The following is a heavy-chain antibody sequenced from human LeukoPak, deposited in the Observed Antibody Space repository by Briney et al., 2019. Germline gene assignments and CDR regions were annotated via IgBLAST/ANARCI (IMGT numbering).Heavy chain of an antibody. Sequence: PGGSLRLSCAASGFTFSSYSMNWVRQAPGKGLEWVSYISSSSSTIYYADSVKGRFTISRDNAKNSLYLQMNSLRAEDTAVYYCARGTEGFDPWGQGTLVTVSS. J-gene: IGHJ5*02. CDR2: ISSSSSTI. V-gene: IGHV3-48*04. CDR3: ARGTEGFDP. CDR1: GFTFSSYS.